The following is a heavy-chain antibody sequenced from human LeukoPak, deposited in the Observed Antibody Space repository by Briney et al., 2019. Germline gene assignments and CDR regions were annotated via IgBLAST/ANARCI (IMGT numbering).Heavy chain of an antibody. J-gene: IGHJ4*02. V-gene: IGHV4-39*01. Sequence: SETLSLTCTVSGGSIGSSSYYWGWIRQPPGKGLEWIGRIYYSGSTYYNPSLKRRVTISVDTSKNQFSLKLGSVTAADTAVYYCARQQSGSYLVDFDYWGQGTLVTVSS. CDR3: ARQQSGSYLVDFDY. CDR1: GGSIGSSSYY. CDR2: IYYSGST. D-gene: IGHD1-26*01.